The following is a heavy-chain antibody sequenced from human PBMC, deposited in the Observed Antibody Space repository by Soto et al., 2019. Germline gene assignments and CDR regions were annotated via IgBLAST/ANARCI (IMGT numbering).Heavy chain of an antibody. CDR2: IYPGDSDT. CDR3: ARSYMVRGVTAYYYYGMDV. Sequence: GESLKLSCKGSGYSFTSYWIGWVRQMPGKGLEWMGIIYPGDSDTRYSPSFQGQVTISADKSISTAYLQWSSLKASDTAMYYCARSYMVRGVTAYYYYGMDVWGQGTTVTVSS. D-gene: IGHD3-10*01. J-gene: IGHJ6*02. CDR1: GYSFTSYW. V-gene: IGHV5-51*01.